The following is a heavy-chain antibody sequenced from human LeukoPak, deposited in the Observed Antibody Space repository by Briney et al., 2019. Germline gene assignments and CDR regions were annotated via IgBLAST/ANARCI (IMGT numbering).Heavy chain of an antibody. CDR1: GSNFTRYW. CDR3: ARLNGYCSGGSCYSLAFDI. V-gene: IGHV5-51*01. D-gene: IGHD2-15*01. J-gene: IGHJ3*02. CDR2: IYPGDSDT. Sequence: GGSPQISSQGAGSNFTRYWIGRGRQLPGKRVEWGGIIYPGDSDTIYSPSFHGQVTISADKSIITAYLQWSSLKASDTAMYYCARLNGYCSGGSCYSLAFDIWGQGTMVTVSS.